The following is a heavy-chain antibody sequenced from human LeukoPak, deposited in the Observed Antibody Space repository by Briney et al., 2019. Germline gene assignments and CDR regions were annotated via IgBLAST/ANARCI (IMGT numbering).Heavy chain of an antibody. CDR2: INPNSGGT. V-gene: IGHV1-2*04. CDR3: ARVHSSSWEFDY. D-gene: IGHD6-13*01. CDR1: GYTLTELS. J-gene: IGHJ4*02. Sequence: ASVKVSCTVSGYTLTELSMHWVRQAPGQGLEWMGWINPNSGGTNYAQKFQGWFTMTRDTSNSTAYMELSRLRSDDTAVYYCARVHSSSWEFDYWGQGTLVTVPS.